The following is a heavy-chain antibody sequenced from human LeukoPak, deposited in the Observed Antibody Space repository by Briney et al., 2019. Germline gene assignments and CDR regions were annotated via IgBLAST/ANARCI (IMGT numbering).Heavy chain of an antibody. CDR3: ARFASDDYGDPGWFDP. V-gene: IGHV1-18*01. CDR2: ISAYNGST. D-gene: IGHD4-17*01. CDR1: GYTFTSYG. J-gene: IGHJ5*02. Sequence: ASVKVSCKASGYTFTSYGISWVRQAPGQGLEWMGWISAYNGSTNYAQKLQGRVTMTTDTSTSTAYMELRSLRSDDTAVYYCARFASDDYGDPGWFDPWGQGTLVTVSS.